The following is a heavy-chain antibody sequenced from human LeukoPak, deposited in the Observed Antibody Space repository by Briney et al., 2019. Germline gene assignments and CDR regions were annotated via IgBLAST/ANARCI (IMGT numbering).Heavy chain of an antibody. CDR3: ARGRDFWSGANYFDY. CDR2: INHSGST. Sequence: SETLSLTCAVYGGSFSGYYWSWIRQPPGKGLEWIGEINHSGSTKYNPSPKSRVTISVDTSKNQFSLKLSSVTAADTAVYYCARGRDFWSGANYFDYWGQGTLVTVSS. J-gene: IGHJ4*02. D-gene: IGHD3-3*01. CDR1: GGSFSGYY. V-gene: IGHV4-34*01.